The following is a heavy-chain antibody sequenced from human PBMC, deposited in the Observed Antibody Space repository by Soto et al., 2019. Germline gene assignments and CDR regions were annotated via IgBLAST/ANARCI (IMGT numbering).Heavy chain of an antibody. J-gene: IGHJ4*02. CDR1: GGSISSSSYY. CDR2: IYYSGST. Sequence: QLQLQESGPGLVKPSETLSLTCTVSGGSISSSSYYWGWIRQPPGKGLEWIGSIYYSGSTYYNPSLKSRVTISVDTSKNQFSLKLSSVTAADTAVYYCARHDTGGYSSSLPDYFDYWGQGTLVTVSS. D-gene: IGHD6-6*01. V-gene: IGHV4-39*01. CDR3: ARHDTGGYSSSLPDYFDY.